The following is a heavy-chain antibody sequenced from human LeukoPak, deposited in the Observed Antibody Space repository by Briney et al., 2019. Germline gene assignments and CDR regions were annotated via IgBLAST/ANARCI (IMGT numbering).Heavy chain of an antibody. CDR2: INLNSGDT. J-gene: IGHJ6*02. Sequence: GASVKVSCKASGYTFTGYHMHWVRQAPGQGLDGMGRINLNSGDTNYEQKFQGRVTMTRDTSISTAYMELSRLRSDDPAVYYCARGRIHCSSTSCLYYYYGMDVWGQGTTVTISS. CDR3: ARGRIHCSSTSCLYYYYGMDV. CDR1: GYTFTGYH. V-gene: IGHV1-2*06. D-gene: IGHD2-2*01.